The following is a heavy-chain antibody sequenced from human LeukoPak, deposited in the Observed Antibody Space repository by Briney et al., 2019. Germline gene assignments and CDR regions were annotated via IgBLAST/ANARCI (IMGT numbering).Heavy chain of an antibody. J-gene: IGHJ6*02. Sequence: GGSLRLSCSASGFSFSTYAMHWVRQAPGRGLQYVSAISANGASTYYADSLKGRFTISRDNSRNTVYLQLRSLRPEDTAVYYCVRTYMVRGEKSLDIWGRGTTLAVSS. CDR3: VRTYMVRGEKSLDI. CDR1: GFSFSTYA. CDR2: ISANGAST. D-gene: IGHD3-10*01. V-gene: IGHV3-64D*09.